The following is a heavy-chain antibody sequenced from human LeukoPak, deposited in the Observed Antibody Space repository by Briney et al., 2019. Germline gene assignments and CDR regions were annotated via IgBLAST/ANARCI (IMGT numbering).Heavy chain of an antibody. CDR3: AVSSSSSGAGGI. V-gene: IGHV3-7*01. D-gene: IGHD6-6*01. Sequence: GGSLRLSCAASGFTFSSYWMTWVRQASGKGLEWVANINQDGSEKYYVDSVRGRFTISRDNAKNSLYLQMNSLRVEDTALYHCAVSSSSSGAGGIWGQGTLVTVSS. CDR1: GFTFSSYW. J-gene: IGHJ4*02. CDR2: INQDGSEK.